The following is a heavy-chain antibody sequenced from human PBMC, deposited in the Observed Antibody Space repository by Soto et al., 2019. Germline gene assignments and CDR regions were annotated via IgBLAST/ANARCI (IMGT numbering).Heavy chain of an antibody. CDR1: GFTFSSYA. CDR3: ATGQGIFGLVTHLVGVRETLC. V-gene: IGHV3-23*01. Sequence: GGSLRLSCAASGFTFSSYAMSWVRQAPGKGLEWVSAISGSGGSTYYADSVKGRFTVSRDNSKNTLYLQMNSLRAEDTAVYYCATGQGIFGLVTHLVGVRETLCWGQGTLVNVAS. CDR2: ISGSGGST. J-gene: IGHJ4*02. D-gene: IGHD3-3*01.